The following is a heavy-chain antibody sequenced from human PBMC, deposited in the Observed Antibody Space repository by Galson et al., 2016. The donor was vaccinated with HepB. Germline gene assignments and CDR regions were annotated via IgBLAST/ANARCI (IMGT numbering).Heavy chain of an antibody. J-gene: IGHJ3*02. D-gene: IGHD3-22*01. CDR1: GFTLSRHS. CDR2: ISITSTTK. CDR3: ARDDRWYYYDSSGYYYGAFDM. V-gene: IGHV3-48*02. Sequence: SLRLSCAGSGFTLSRHSMNWVRQAPGKGLEWISYISITSTTKYYADSVKGRFTISRDNAKNSLYLQMNSLRDEDTAVCYCARDDRWYYYDSSGYYYGAFDMWGQGTMVAVSS.